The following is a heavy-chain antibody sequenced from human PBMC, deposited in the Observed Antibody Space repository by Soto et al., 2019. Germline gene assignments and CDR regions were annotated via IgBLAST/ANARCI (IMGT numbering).Heavy chain of an antibody. J-gene: IGHJ6*02. CDR3: ARDPYEVRGVIADYYYYYGMDV. V-gene: IGHV1-69*04. CDR2: IIPILGIA. Sequence: SVKVSCKASGFTFTNFGISWVRQAPGQRLEWMGRIIPILGIANYAQKFQGRVTITADKSTSTAYMELSSLRSEDTAVYYCARDPYEVRGVIADYYYYYGMDVWGQGTTVTV. D-gene: IGHD3-10*01. CDR1: GFTFTNFG.